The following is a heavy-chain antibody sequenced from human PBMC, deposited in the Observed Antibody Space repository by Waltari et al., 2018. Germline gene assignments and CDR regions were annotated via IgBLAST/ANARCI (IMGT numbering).Heavy chain of an antibody. J-gene: IGHJ4*02. CDR2: VIPIFGTA. CDR3: ASSFRVATLGAMAHILDY. Sequence: QVQLVQSGAEVKKPGSSVKVSCKASGGTFSSYAISWVRQAPGQGLEWMGGVIPIFGTANDAQKFQGRVTITTDESTSTAYMELSSLRSEDTAVYYCASSFRVATLGAMAHILDYWGQGTLVTVSS. CDR1: GGTFSSYA. V-gene: IGHV1-69*05. D-gene: IGHD5-18*01.